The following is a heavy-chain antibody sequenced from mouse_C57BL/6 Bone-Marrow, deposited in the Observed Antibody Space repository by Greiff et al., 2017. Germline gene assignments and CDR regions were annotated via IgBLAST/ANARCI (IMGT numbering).Heavy chain of an antibody. V-gene: IGHV1-50*01. J-gene: IGHJ3*01. D-gene: IGHD2-5*01. CDR1: GYTFTSYW. CDR3: AREVPAYYSTWFAY. Sequence: QVQLQQPGAELVKPGASVKLSCKASGYTFTSYWMQWVKQRPGQGLEWIGEIDPSASYTTYNQKFKGKATLTVDTSSSAAYIQLSSLTSEGSAVYYCAREVPAYYSTWFAYWGQGTLVTVSA. CDR2: IDPSASYT.